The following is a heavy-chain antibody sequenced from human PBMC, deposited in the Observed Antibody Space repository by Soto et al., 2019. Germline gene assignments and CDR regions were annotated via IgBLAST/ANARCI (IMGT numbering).Heavy chain of an antibody. J-gene: IGHJ4*02. D-gene: IGHD3-3*01. CDR3: ARQRVSGDYDS. CDR2: INFNEIT. Sequence: SETLSLTCNVSGGSITDSIYYWGWIRQPPGKGLEWIGNINFNEITYSSPSLKSRVTISIDTSKNRFSLKVNSVTAADTAVYHCARQRVSGDYDSWGQRSLVTVSS. CDR1: GGSITDSIYY. V-gene: IGHV4-39*01.